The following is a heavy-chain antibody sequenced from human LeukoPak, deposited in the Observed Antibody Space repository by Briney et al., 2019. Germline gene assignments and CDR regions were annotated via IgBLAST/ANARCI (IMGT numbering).Heavy chain of an antibody. D-gene: IGHD6-19*01. CDR3: ARSGGQWLSRDSYDI. J-gene: IGHJ3*02. CDR2: IYPADSHV. Sequence: PGGSLRLSCKGSGYVFRSYWIGWVRQMPGKGLEYMGLIYPADSHVRYSPSFQGQVTISVDQSISTAYLQWSSLRASDTAMYYCARSGGQWLSRDSYDIWGQGTMVTVSS. CDR1: GYVFRSYW. V-gene: IGHV5-51*01.